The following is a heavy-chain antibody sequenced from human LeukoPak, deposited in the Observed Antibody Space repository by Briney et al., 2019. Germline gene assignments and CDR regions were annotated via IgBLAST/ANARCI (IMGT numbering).Heavy chain of an antibody. J-gene: IGHJ4*02. V-gene: IGHV2-70*11. CDR1: GFSLSTSGMC. CDR2: IDWDDDK. D-gene: IGHD6-19*01. Sequence: SGPALVKLTQTLTLTCTFSGFSLSTSGMCVSWIRQPPGKALEWLARIDWDDDKRYNTSLKTRLTISKDTSRNQVVLTMSNMDPVDTATYYCARIVAVSEDYFDYWGPGILVTVSS. CDR3: ARIVAVSEDYFDY.